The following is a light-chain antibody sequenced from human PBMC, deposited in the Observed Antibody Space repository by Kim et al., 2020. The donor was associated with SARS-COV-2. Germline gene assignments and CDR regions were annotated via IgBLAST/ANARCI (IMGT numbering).Light chain of an antibody. CDR3: QKCDSAPWT. V-gene: IGKV1-27*01. Sequence: AYVGERVPITCRASQDISNYLAWFQLKPGKAPKLLIYAASALQPGVPSRFSGSGSGTDFTLTVTSLQPEDVATYYCQKCDSAPWTFGQGTKVDIK. CDR1: QDISNY. CDR2: AAS. J-gene: IGKJ1*01.